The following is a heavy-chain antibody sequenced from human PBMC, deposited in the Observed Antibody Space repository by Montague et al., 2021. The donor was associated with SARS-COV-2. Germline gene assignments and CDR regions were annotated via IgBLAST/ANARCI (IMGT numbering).Heavy chain of an antibody. Sequence: SETLSLTCAVSGGSISSSNWWSWVRQPPGKGLEWIGEIYHSGRTNYNPSLKSRVTISVDKSKNQFSLKLSSVTAADTAVYYCAREVGNCSSTSCYRARWSYYYGMDVWGQGTTVTVSS. V-gene: IGHV4-4*02. D-gene: IGHD2-2*01. J-gene: IGHJ6*02. CDR2: IYHSGRT. CDR1: GGSISSSNW. CDR3: AREVGNCSSTSCYRARWSYYYGMDV.